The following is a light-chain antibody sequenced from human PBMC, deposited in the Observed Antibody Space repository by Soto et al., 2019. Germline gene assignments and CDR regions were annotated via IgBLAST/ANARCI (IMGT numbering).Light chain of an antibody. CDR1: QGISSY. CDR3: QQYYSYPPT. V-gene: IGKV1-8*01. J-gene: IGKJ2*01. CDR2: AAF. Sequence: AIRMTQSPSSFSASTGDRVTITCRASQGISSYLAWYQQKPGKAPKLLIYAAFTLQSGVPSRFSGSGSGTDFTLTFSCLQSEDFATYYCQQYYSYPPTFGQGTKLEIK.